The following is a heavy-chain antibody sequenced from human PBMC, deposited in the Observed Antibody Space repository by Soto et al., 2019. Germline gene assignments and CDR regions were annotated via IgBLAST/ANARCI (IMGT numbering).Heavy chain of an antibody. CDR2: IYPGDSDT. J-gene: IGHJ6*02. Sequence: GESLKISCKGSGYSFTSYWIGWVRQMPGKGLEWMGIIYPGDSDTRYSPSFQGQATISADKSISTAYLQWSSLKASDTAMYYCARHYCSSTSCYPVYYYYYGMDVWGQGTTVTVSS. D-gene: IGHD2-2*01. CDR3: ARHYCSSTSCYPVYYYYYGMDV. CDR1: GYSFTSYW. V-gene: IGHV5-51*01.